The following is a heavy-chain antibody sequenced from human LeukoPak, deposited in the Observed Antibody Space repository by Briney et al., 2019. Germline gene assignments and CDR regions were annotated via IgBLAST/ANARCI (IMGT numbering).Heavy chain of an antibody. V-gene: IGHV3-74*01. CDR2: IKSDGITT. J-gene: IGHJ2*01. Sequence: RTGGSLRLSCAASGFAFRSYWMHWVRRAPGKGLVWVSRIKSDGITTTYADSVKGRFTISRDNAKNTLYLQMNSLRVDDTAVYYCARGVWHYDLWGRGTLVTVSS. CDR1: GFAFRSYW. CDR3: ARGVWHYDL.